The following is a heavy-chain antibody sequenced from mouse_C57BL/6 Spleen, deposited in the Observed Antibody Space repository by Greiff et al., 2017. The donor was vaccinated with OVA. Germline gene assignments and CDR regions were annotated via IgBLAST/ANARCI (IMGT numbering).Heavy chain of an antibody. CDR1: GFTFSDYG. V-gene: IGHV5-17*01. CDR3: ARWYYGSTYYFDY. J-gene: IGHJ2*01. D-gene: IGHD1-1*01. Sequence: EVKLMESGGGLVKPGGSLKLSCAASGFTFSDYGMHWVRQAPEKGLEWVAYISSGSSTIYYADTVKGRFTISRDNAKNTLFLQMTSLRSEDTAMYYCARWYYGSTYYFDYWGQGTTLTVSS. CDR2: ISSGSSTI.